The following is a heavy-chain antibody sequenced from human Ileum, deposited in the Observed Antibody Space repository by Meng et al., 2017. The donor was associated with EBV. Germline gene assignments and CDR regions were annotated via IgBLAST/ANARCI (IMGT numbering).Heavy chain of an antibody. CDR1: GGPVTIGSYY. CDR3: AKATGTTFA. J-gene: IGHJ5*02. CDR2: IYYTGST. V-gene: IGHV4-61*01. Sequence: HVQAQCSGPGVRKLSRTQTLPVTVSGGPVTIGSYYWSWIRLPPGAGLEWIGYIYYTGSTNYNPSLKSRVPISLDTSKTQFSLNLTSVTAADTVVYYCAKATGTTFAWGQGTLVTVSS. D-gene: IGHD1-1*01.